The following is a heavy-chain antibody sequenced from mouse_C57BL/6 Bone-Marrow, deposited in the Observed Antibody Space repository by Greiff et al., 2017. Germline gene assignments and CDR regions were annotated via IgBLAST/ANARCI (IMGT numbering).Heavy chain of an antibody. Sequence: VKLVESGPGLVAPSQSLSITCTVSGFSLTSYGVDWVRQPPGKGLEWLGVIWGGGSTNYNSALMSRLSISKDNSKSQVLLKMNSLQTDDTAMYYCATHYYGSSPYYAMDYWGQGTSVTVSS. CDR2: IWGGGST. CDR1: GFSLTSYG. D-gene: IGHD1-1*01. J-gene: IGHJ4*01. CDR3: ATHYYGSSPYYAMDY. V-gene: IGHV2-9*01.